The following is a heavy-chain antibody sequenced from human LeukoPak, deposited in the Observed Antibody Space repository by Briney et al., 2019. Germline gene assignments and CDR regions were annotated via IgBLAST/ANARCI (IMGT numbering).Heavy chain of an antibody. D-gene: IGHD2-15*01. Sequence: GASVKVSCKASGYTFTSYDINWVRQATGQGLEWRGWMNPNSGNTGYAQKFQGRVTMTRNTSISTAYMELSSLRSEDTAVYYCARGLFSIVVVVAATPGMDVWGQGTTVTVSS. V-gene: IGHV1-8*01. CDR2: MNPNSGNT. CDR1: GYTFTSYD. J-gene: IGHJ6*02. CDR3: ARGLFSIVVVVAATPGMDV.